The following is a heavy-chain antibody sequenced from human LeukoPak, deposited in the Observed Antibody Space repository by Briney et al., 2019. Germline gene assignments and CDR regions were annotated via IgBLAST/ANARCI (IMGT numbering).Heavy chain of an antibody. J-gene: IGHJ4*02. Sequence: GGSLRLSCAASGFTFSSYSMNWVRQAPGKGLEWVSYISSSSSTIYYADSVKGRFTISRDNAKNSLYLQMNSLRAEDTAVYYCARDYTSDQLPVHFDYWGQGTLVTVSS. D-gene: IGHD2-2*01. V-gene: IGHV3-48*01. CDR2: ISSSSSTI. CDR1: GFTFSSYS. CDR3: ARDYTSDQLPVHFDY.